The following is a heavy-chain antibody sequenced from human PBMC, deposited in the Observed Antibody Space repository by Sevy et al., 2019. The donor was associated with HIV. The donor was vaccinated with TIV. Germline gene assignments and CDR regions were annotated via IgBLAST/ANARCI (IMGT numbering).Heavy chain of an antibody. Sequence: SETLSLTCSVSGGSISSYFWTWVRQSPGKGLEWIGNIYFTGNTDYSPSLKSRFTLSLDTSKSQFSLTLKSVTAADTAIYFSARDSTTRPRVLDYWGQGTLVTVFS. CDR1: GGSISSYF. J-gene: IGHJ4*02. CDR2: IYFTGNT. CDR3: ARDSTTRPRVLDY. V-gene: IGHV4-59*01. D-gene: IGHD1-1*01.